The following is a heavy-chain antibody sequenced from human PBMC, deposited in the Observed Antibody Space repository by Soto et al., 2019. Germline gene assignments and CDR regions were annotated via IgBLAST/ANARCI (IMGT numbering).Heavy chain of an antibody. CDR2: VNPSGGHT. CDR3: ARGGHVVVVTAAVDY. CDR1: GDTFTDYY. Sequence: QVQLMQSGAEVKKPGASVKVSCKASGDTFTDYYIHWVRQAPGQGLEWMGTVNPSGGHTTYAQHSLGRVTMTRDTSTSTLYMELTSLTSDDTAVYYCARGGHVVVVTAAVDYWGQGTLVTVSS. V-gene: IGHV1-46*01. J-gene: IGHJ4*02. D-gene: IGHD2-21*02.